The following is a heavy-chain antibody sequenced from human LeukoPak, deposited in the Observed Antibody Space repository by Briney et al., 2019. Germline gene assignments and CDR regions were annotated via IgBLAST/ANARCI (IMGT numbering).Heavy chain of an antibody. CDR2: IQQDGSEK. V-gene: IGHV3-7*04. CDR3: ARDRGFSYGIDF. Sequence: GGSLRLSCAASGFTFSDYWMSWVRQAPGKGLEWVANIQQDGSEKYYVDSVKGRFTISRDNAKKSLFLQVSSLRGEDAAVYYCARDRGFSYGIDFWGQGTLVTVSS. D-gene: IGHD5-18*01. CDR1: GFTFSDYW. J-gene: IGHJ4*02.